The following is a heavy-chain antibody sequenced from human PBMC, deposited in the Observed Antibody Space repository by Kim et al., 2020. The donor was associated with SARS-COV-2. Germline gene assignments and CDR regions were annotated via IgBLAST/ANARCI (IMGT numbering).Heavy chain of an antibody. Sequence: GGSLRLSCAASGFTFDAYAMHWVRQAPGKGLVWVSGISCNSGSIGYADSVKGRFTISRDNAKNALYLQMNSLRAEDTALYYCARGAELGSYYNYVMAVWGQGTTVTVSS. D-gene: IGHD7-27*01. CDR1: GFTFDAYA. CDR3: ARGAELGSYYNYVMAV. V-gene: IGHV3-9*01. J-gene: IGHJ6*02. CDR2: ISCNSGSI.